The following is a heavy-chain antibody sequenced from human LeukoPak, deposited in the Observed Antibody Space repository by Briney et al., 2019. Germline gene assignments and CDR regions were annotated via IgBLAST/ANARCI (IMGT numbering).Heavy chain of an antibody. CDR3: SSSSYDAFDI. Sequence: SGGSLRLSCAASGFTFSSYEMNWVRQAPGKGLEWVSYISSSGSTIYYADSVKGRFTISRDNAKNSLYLQMNSLRAEGTAVYYCSSSSYDAFDIWGQGTMVTVSS. V-gene: IGHV3-48*03. J-gene: IGHJ3*02. CDR1: GFTFSSYE. D-gene: IGHD6-13*01. CDR2: ISSSGSTI.